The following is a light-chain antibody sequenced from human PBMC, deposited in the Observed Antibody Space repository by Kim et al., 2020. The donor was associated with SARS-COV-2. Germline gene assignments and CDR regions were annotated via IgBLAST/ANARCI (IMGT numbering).Light chain of an antibody. J-gene: IGKJ2*01. CDR2: GAS. Sequence: EIVMTQSPATLSVSPGERATLSCRASQSVRSNLAWYQQKPGQPPRLLIYGASTRATGIPARFSGSGSGTEFTLTISSLQSEDFAVYYCQQYDNWPPYTFGQGTKLEI. CDR3: QQYDNWPPYT. CDR1: QSVRSN. V-gene: IGKV3-15*01.